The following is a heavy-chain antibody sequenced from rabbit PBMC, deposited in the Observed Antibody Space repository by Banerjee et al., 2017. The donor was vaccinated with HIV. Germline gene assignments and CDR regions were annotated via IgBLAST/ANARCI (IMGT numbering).Heavy chain of an antibody. D-gene: IGHD8-1*01. CDR2: ISSGGST. CDR1: GFSFSNKYV. J-gene: IGHJ3*01. CDR3: ARTGSGDYNDL. V-gene: IGHV1S45*01. Sequence: QEQLEESGGGLVQPEGSLTLTCTASGFSFSNKYVMCWVRQAPGKGLEWIGYISSGGSTYYASWVNDRFTISRENAQNTLYLQLNSLTAADTATYFCARTGSGDYNDLWGQGTLVTVS.